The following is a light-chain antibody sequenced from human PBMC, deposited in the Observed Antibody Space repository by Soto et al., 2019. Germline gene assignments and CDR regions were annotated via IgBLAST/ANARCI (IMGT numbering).Light chain of an antibody. CDR3: LQYQSYWT. CDR1: QSISRQ. CDR2: QAS. V-gene: IGKV1-5*03. J-gene: IGKJ1*01. Sequence: DIQMTQSPSTLSASVGDRVSITCRASQSISRQLAWYQQKPGKAPNLLIYQASNLETGGPSRFTGSGSGSELTLTSSSLQPDDLATYQWLQYQSYWTFGQGTKVEVK.